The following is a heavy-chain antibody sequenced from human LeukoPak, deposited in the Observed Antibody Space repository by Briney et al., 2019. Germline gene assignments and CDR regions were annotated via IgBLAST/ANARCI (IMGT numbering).Heavy chain of an antibody. J-gene: IGHJ4*02. D-gene: IGHD6-6*01. CDR3: ARDPSSSRLDY. CDR2: IWYDGSNK. CDR1: GFTFSSYG. V-gene: IGHV3-33*01. Sequence: GGSLRLSCAASGFTFSSYGMHWVRQAPGKGLEWVAVIWYDGSNKYYADSVKGRFTISRDNSKNTLYLQMNSLRAEDTAVYYCARDPSSSRLDYWGQGTLSPSPQ.